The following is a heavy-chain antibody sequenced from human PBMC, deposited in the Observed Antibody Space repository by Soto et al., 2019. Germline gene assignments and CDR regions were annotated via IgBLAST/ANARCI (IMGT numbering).Heavy chain of an antibody. J-gene: IGHJ6*02. CDR3: ARQDGEFGRFWSGYYNYYYYYGMDV. Sequence: SETLSLTCTVSGGSISSSSYYWGWIRQPPGKGLEWIGSIYYSGSTYYNPSLKSRVTISVDTSKKQFSLKLSSVTAADTAVYYCARQDGEFGRFWSGYYNYYYYYGMDVWGQGTTVTVSS. D-gene: IGHD3-3*01. CDR2: IYYSGST. V-gene: IGHV4-39*01. CDR1: GGSISSSSYY.